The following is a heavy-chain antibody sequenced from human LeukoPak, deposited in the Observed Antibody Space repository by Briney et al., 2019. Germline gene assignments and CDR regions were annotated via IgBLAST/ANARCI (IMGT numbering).Heavy chain of an antibody. V-gene: IGHV3-21*01. CDR1: GFTISSYT. J-gene: IGHJ6*03. CDR2: ISSNNSYI. CDR3: ARVASYFYYMNV. Sequence: GGSLRLSCAASGFTISSYTLSWVRQAPGKGLEWVSSISSNNSYIYYADSVKGRFTISRDNAKNSLYLQMSSLRAEDTAVYYCARVASYFYYMNVWGKGTTVTVSS.